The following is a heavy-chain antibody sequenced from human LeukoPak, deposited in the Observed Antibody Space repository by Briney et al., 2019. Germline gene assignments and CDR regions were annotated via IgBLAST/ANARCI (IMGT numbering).Heavy chain of an antibody. CDR1: GGTFSSYA. CDR3: ARGDDGAAGFDY. CDR2: IIPIFGTA. V-gene: IGHV1-69*05. J-gene: IGHJ4*02. Sequence: SAKVSCKASGGTFSSYAISWVRQAPGQGLEWMGGIIPIFGTANYAQKFQGRATITTDESTSTAYMELSSLRSEDTAVYYCARGDDGAAGFDYWGQGTLVTVSS. D-gene: IGHD6-13*01.